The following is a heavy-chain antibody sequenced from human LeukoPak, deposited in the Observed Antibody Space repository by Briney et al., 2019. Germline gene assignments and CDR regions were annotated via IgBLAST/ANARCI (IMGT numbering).Heavy chain of an antibody. V-gene: IGHV3-33*01. CDR2: IWYDGSNK. D-gene: IGHD6-19*01. J-gene: IGHJ6*02. CDR3: ARNPVPSSGWYLYYYYGMDV. CDR1: GFTFTSYG. Sequence: GGSLRLSCAASGFTFTSYGMHWVRQAPGKGLEWVAVIWYDGSNKYYADSVKGRFTISRDNSKNTLYLQMNSLRAEDTAVYYCARNPVPSSGWYLYYYYGMDVWGQGTTVTVSS.